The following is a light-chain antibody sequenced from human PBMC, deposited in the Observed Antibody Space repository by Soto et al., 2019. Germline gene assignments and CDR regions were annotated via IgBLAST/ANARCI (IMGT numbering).Light chain of an antibody. CDR1: QGISSW. CDR3: QQANSFPLT. J-gene: IGKJ5*01. Sequence: DIHMTHSPSSVSASVLYRVSITFLASQGISSWVAWYQQKPGKAPKLLIYSASSLHSGVPSRFSGSRSGTDFTLTISSLQPEDFATYYCQQANSFPLTFGQGTRLEIK. CDR2: SAS. V-gene: IGKV1-12*01.